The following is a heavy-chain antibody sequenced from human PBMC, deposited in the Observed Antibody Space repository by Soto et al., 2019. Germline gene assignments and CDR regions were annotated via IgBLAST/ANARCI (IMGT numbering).Heavy chain of an antibody. CDR1: GGSISSSSYY. Sequence: PSETLSLTCTVSGGSISSSSYYWGWIRQPPGKGLEWIGSIYYSGSTYYNPSLKSRVTISVDTSKNQFSLKLSSVTAADTAVYYCARQEYSSSWYGNYYYYYYMDVWGKGTTVTVSS. CDR2: IYYSGST. J-gene: IGHJ6*03. CDR3: ARQEYSSSWYGNYYYYYYMDV. V-gene: IGHV4-39*01. D-gene: IGHD6-13*01.